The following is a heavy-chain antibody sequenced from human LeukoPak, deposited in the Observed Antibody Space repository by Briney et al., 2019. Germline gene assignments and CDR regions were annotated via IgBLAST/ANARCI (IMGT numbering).Heavy chain of an antibody. D-gene: IGHD2-2*02. CDR1: GYMFTSYG. Sequence: ASVKVPCKASGYMFTSYGISWVRQAPGQGLEWMGWISAYNGNTNYAQKLQGRVTMTTDTSTSTAYMELRSLRSDDTAVYYCARVHCSSTSCYNSELDYWGQGTLVTVSS. CDR2: ISAYNGNT. V-gene: IGHV1-18*01. CDR3: ARVHCSSTSCYNSELDY. J-gene: IGHJ4*02.